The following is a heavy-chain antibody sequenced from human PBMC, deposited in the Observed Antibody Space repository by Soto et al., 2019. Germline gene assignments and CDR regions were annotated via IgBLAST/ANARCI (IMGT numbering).Heavy chain of an antibody. D-gene: IGHD1-26*01. CDR2: ISYDGSNK. V-gene: IGHV3-30*18. Sequence: LRLSCAASGFTVSRNGMHWVRQAPGKGLEWVAVISYDGSNKYYADSVKGRFTISRDNSKNTLYLQMNSLRAEDTAVYYCAKNSGSYSRLYYGMDVWGQGTTVTVSS. CDR1: GFTVSRNG. CDR3: AKNSGSYSRLYYGMDV. J-gene: IGHJ6*02.